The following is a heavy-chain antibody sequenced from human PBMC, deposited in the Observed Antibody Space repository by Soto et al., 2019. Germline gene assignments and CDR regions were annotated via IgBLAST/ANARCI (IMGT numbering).Heavy chain of an antibody. J-gene: IGHJ3*02. D-gene: IGHD2-21*02. V-gene: IGHV1-2*04. Sequence: ASVKVSCKASGYTFTGYYMHWVRQAPGQGLEWMGWINPNSGGTNYAQKFQGWVTMTRDTSISTAYMELRSLRSDDTAVYYCASDREEVTSDAFDIWGQGTMVTVSS. CDR2: INPNSGGT. CDR1: GYTFTGYY. CDR3: ASDREEVTSDAFDI.